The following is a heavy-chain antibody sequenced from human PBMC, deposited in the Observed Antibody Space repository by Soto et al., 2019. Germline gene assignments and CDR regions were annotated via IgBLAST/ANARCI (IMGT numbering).Heavy chain of an antibody. V-gene: IGHV1-46*01. CDR2: ISPISST. CDR3: ARDRRTAMVGAAHADY. CDR1: GYSFTSSS. D-gene: IGHD1-26*01. Sequence: QVELVQSGAEVKKPGASVKDSCKASGYSFTSSSMHWVRQAPGQGLEWVGIISPISSTTSAQKFQGRVTMTRDTSTSTVYMELTSLKSDDTAIYYCARDRRTAMVGAAHADYWGQGTLVTVSS. J-gene: IGHJ4*02.